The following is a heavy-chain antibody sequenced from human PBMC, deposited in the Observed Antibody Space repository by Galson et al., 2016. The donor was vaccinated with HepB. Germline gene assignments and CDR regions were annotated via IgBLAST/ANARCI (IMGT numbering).Heavy chain of an antibody. CDR2: IYHSGST. CDR1: GGSISSNY. Sequence: SETLSLTCTVSGGSISSNYWSWIRQPPGKGLEWIGYIYHSGSTNYNPSLKSRVTISVDTSKNQFSLKLSSVTAADTAVYYCARVGGYSIGWYLASGVGWFDPWGQGTLVTVSS. CDR3: ARVGGYSIGWYLASGVGWFDP. J-gene: IGHJ5*02. V-gene: IGHV4-59*01. D-gene: IGHD6-19*01.